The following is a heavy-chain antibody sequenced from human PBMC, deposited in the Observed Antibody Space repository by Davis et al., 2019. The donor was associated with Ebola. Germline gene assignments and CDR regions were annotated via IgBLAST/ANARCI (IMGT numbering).Heavy chain of an antibody. CDR2: INHSGST. Sequence: SETLSLTCAVYGGSFSDYYWSWIRQPPGKELEWIGEINHSGSTNYNPSLKSRVTISVDTSKNQFSLKLSSVTAADTAVYYCARHAGGGFLEWYYFDYWGQGTLVTVSS. V-gene: IGHV4-34*01. CDR3: ARHAGGGFLEWYYFDY. J-gene: IGHJ4*02. D-gene: IGHD3-3*01. CDR1: GGSFSDYY.